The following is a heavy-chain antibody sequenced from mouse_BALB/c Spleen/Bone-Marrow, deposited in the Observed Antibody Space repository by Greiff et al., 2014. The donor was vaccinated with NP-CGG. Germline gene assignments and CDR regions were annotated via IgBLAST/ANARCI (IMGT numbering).Heavy chain of an antibody. D-gene: IGHD2-1*01. Sequence: VQLQQSGAELAKPGASVKLSCKASGYTFTSYYMFWVKQRPGQGLEWIGGINPSNGANNFNEKFKSKATLTVDKSSSTAYMQLSSLTSEDSAVYYCSRGGNFDVMDYWGQGTSVTVSS. CDR2: INPSNGAN. J-gene: IGHJ4*01. CDR3: SRGGNFDVMDY. V-gene: IGHV1S81*02. CDR1: GYTFTSYY.